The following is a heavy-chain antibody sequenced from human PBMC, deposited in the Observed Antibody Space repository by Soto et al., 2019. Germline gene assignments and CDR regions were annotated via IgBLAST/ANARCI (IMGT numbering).Heavy chain of an antibody. Sequence: QLQLQESGPGLVKPSETLSLTCTVSGDSVTISDYYWGWIRQPPGKGLEWIGSIHYSGSTYYNPSLKSRGTVSVDTSKMQFSLKLTSVTAADAAVYYCAAHDSGGYYAEYWGQGTRVTVSA. D-gene: IGHD3-22*01. V-gene: IGHV4-39*01. CDR3: AAHDSGGYYAEY. CDR1: GDSVTISDYY. CDR2: IHYSGST. J-gene: IGHJ4*02.